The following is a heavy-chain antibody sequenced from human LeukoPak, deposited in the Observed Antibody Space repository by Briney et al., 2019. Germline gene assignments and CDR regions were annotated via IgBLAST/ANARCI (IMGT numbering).Heavy chain of an antibody. CDR1: GFTVSSNY. D-gene: IGHD2-2*01. CDR3: ARLNDCSSTSCYPGVHWFDP. Sequence: GGSLRLSCAASGFTVSSNYMSWVRQAPGKGLEWVSVIYSGGSTYYADSVKGRFTISRDNSKNTLYLQMNSLRAEDTAVYYCARLNDCSSTSCYPGVHWFDPWGQGTLVTVSS. V-gene: IGHV3-53*01. CDR2: IYSGGST. J-gene: IGHJ5*02.